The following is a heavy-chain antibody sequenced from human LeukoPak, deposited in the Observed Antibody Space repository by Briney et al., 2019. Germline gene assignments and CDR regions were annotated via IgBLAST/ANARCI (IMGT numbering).Heavy chain of an antibody. Sequence: GGSLRLSCAASGFTFSNYAMSWVRQAPGKGLEWVSTISGGGITTYYADSAKGRFTISRDNSKNTMFLQMNSLRADDTAVYYCPRQSYASGWNPFDYWGQGILVTVTS. V-gene: IGHV3-23*01. CDR3: PRQSYASGWNPFDY. J-gene: IGHJ4*02. CDR1: GFTFSNYA. CDR2: ISGGGITT. D-gene: IGHD6-19*01.